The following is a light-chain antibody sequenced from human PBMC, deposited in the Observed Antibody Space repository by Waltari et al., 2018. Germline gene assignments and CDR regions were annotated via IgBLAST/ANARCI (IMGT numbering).Light chain of an antibody. CDR3: TSYTTGSTLVV. CDR1: SSDVGAFNF. Sequence: QSALTQPASVSGSPGPSITITCTGTSSDVGAFNFVSRYQEHPGKAPKLLIYDVVNRPSGVSNRFSGSKSGNTASLTISGLQAEDEADYYCTSYTTGSTLVVFGGGTKLTVL. V-gene: IGLV2-14*03. J-gene: IGLJ3*02. CDR2: DVV.